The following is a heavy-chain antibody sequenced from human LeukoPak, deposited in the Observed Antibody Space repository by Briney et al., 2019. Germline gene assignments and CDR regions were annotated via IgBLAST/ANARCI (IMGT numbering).Heavy chain of an antibody. CDR3: ARQSRGIAVAGLDY. V-gene: IGHV4-59*08. CDR1: GGSFSGYY. Sequence: SETLSLTCAVYGGSFSGYYWSWIRQPPGKGLEWIGYIYYNGSTNYNPSLKSRVTISVDTSKNQFSLKLNSVTAADTAVYYCARQSRGIAVAGLDYWGQGILVTVSS. CDR2: IYYNGST. D-gene: IGHD6-19*01. J-gene: IGHJ4*02.